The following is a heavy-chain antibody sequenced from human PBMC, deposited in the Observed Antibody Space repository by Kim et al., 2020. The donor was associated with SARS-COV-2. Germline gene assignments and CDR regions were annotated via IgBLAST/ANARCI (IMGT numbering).Heavy chain of an antibody. CDR2: ISWNSGSI. Sequence: GGSLRLSCAASGFTFGDYAMHWVRQAPGKGLEWVSGISWNSGSIGYADSVKGRFTISRDNAKNSLYLQMNSLRAEDTALYYCAKDLALAVAGTFDYWGQGTLVTVSS. D-gene: IGHD6-19*01. CDR3: AKDLALAVAGTFDY. V-gene: IGHV3-9*01. J-gene: IGHJ4*02. CDR1: GFTFGDYA.